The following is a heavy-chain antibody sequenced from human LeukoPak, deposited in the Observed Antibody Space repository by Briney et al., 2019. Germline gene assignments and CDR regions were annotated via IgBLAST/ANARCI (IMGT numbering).Heavy chain of an antibody. CDR1: GYTFIDYG. CDR2: ISPDNGDT. CDR3: ARAYGGNAEFFDY. J-gene: IGHJ4*02. Sequence: ASVKVSCKASGYTFIDYGISWVRQAPGQGLEWMGWISPDNGDTSFAQKFQGRVTMTEDTSTDTAYMELSSLRSEDTAVYYCARAYGGNAEFFDYWGQGTLVTVSS. V-gene: IGHV1-18*01. D-gene: IGHD4-23*01.